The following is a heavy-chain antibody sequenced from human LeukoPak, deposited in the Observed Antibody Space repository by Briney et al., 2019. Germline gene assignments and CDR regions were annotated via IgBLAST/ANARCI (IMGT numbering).Heavy chain of an antibody. D-gene: IGHD4-17*01. J-gene: IGHJ4*02. V-gene: IGHV4-39*01. Sequence: SETLSLTRTVSGGSISSSSYYWAWVRQPPGKGLEWVGSGFYSGSAYSNPSLKSRVTISVDTSRNQFSLNLSSVTVADTAVYYCARLRGAMTPVTSDFDYWGQGTLVTVSS. CDR3: ARLRGAMTPVTSDFDY. CDR2: GFYSGSA. CDR1: GGSISSSSYY.